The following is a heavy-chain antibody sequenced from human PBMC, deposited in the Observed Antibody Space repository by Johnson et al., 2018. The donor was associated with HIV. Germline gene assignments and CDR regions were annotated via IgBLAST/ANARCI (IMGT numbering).Heavy chain of an antibody. CDR2: IKKDGSEK. CDR1: GFAFSTYW. CDR3: ARQFRSVGAPDAFVI. J-gene: IGHJ3*02. V-gene: IGHV3-7*01. Sequence: VQLVESGGGLVQPGGSLRLSCAASGFAFSTYWMSWVRQAPGKGLEWVANIKKDGSEKYYVDSVKGRFTISRDNAKNSLYLKMNSLRAEDTAVYYCARQFRSVGAPDAFVIWGQGTMVTVSS. D-gene: IGHD1-26*01.